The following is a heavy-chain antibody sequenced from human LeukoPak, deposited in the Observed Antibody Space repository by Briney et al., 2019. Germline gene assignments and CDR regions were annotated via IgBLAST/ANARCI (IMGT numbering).Heavy chain of an antibody. CDR1: GGSISSSSYY. J-gene: IGHJ4*02. D-gene: IGHD5-18*01. CDR3: ARTRGRDLRPGRRIQLWLFDY. CDR2: INHSGST. V-gene: IGHV4-39*07. Sequence: PSETLSLTCTVSGGSISSSSYYWSWIRQPPGKGLEWIGEINHSGSTNYNPSLKSRVTISVDTSKNQFSLKLSSVTAADTAVYYCARTRGRDLRPGRRIQLWLFDYWGQGTLVTISS.